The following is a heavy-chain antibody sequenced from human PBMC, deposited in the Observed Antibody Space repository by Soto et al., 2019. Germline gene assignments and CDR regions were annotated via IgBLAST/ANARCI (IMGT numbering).Heavy chain of an antibody. CDR3: AKEWGQWLDFDY. CDR1: GFTFTNYA. Sequence: EVQLLESGGGLVQPGGSLRLSCAASGFTFTNYAMSWVRQAPGKGLEWVSTISGTGGSTFYADSVKGRFTISRDNSKNTLYLQMNSMRAEDTAVYYCAKEWGQWLDFDYWGQGTLVTVSS. J-gene: IGHJ4*02. D-gene: IGHD6-19*01. CDR2: ISGTGGST. V-gene: IGHV3-23*01.